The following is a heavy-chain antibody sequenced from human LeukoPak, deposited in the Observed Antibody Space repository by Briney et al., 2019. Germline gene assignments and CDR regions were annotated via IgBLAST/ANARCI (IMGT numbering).Heavy chain of an antibody. Sequence: ASVKVSCKASGYTFSSYDISWVRQVTGQGLEWMGWMSPNSGNTDYAQKFQGRVAMTTNTSISTAYMELSSLTFEDTAVYYCARVDTIFGPRPWGQGTLVTVSS. V-gene: IGHV1-8*01. CDR1: GYTFSSYD. CDR2: MSPNSGNT. D-gene: IGHD3-3*01. CDR3: ARVDTIFGPRP. J-gene: IGHJ5*02.